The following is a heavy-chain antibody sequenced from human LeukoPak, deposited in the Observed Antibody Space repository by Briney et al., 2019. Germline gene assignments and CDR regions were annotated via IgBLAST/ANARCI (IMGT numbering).Heavy chain of an antibody. CDR3: ARHGTVGAPHQDNDAFDI. Sequence: SETLSLLCAVYGEFFSGYYWSWIRHPPGKGLEWIGDINYSGNTYHNRSLKSRVTISVDKSKNQFSPKLSSVTAADTAVYYCARHGTVGAPHQDNDAFDIWGQGTMVTVSS. CDR1: GEFFSGYY. CDR2: INYSGNT. J-gene: IGHJ3*02. D-gene: IGHD1-26*01. V-gene: IGHV4-34*01.